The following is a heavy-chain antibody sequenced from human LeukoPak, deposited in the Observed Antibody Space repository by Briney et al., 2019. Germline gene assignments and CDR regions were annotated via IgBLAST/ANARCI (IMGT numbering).Heavy chain of an antibody. D-gene: IGHD2-21*01. CDR2: INPTGTGT. CDR1: GYTFTNYY. Sequence: ASVTVSCKASGYTFTNYYTHWVRQAPGQGLEWMGLINPTGTGTNYAQKFRGRVTMTRDTSTTTVYMELSSLTSEDTAVYYCAREEYGGYFDYWGQGTLVTVSS. J-gene: IGHJ4*02. V-gene: IGHV1-46*01. CDR3: AREEYGGYFDY.